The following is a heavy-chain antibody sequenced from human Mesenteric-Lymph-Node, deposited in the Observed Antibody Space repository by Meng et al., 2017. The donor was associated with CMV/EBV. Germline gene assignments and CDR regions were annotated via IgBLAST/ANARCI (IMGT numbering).Heavy chain of an antibody. CDR2: ISYDGSNK. CDR3: ARDPIAAAGKYYYGMDV. Sequence: GESLKISCAASGFTFSSYGMHWVRQAPGKGLEWVAVISYDGSNKYYADSVKGRFTISRDNSKNTLYLQMNSLRAEDTAVYYCARDPIAAAGKYYYGMDVWGQGTTVTVSS. D-gene: IGHD6-13*01. J-gene: IGHJ6*02. CDR1: GFTFSSYG. V-gene: IGHV3-30*19.